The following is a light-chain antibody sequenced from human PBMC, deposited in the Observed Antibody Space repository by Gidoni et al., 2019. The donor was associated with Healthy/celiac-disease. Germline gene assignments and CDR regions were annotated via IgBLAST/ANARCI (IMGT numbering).Light chain of an antibody. CDR3: QQYNSYPGT. CDR1: QSISSW. V-gene: IGKV1-5*03. J-gene: IGKJ4*01. Sequence: DIQLTQSPSTLSASVGDRVTIPCRASQSISSWLAWYQQKPGKDPKLLIYNASILESVVPSKFSSSGAGTEFTLTISSLQPDDYATYYCQQYNSYPGTFGGGTKVEIK. CDR2: NAS.